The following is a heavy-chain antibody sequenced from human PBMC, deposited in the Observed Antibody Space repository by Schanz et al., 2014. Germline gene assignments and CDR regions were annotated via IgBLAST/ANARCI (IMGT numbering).Heavy chain of an antibody. CDR1: GLTFSYYY. CDR3: VRLDVHDY. J-gene: IGHJ4*02. Sequence: VQLVESGGGLVKPGGSLRLSCAASGLTFSYYYMSWIRQAPGKGLEWVGRITNKPNNYNTEYAASVKGRFTISRDDSRNSLYLQMSSLKTEDTAVYYCVRLDVHDYWGQGTLVTVSS. D-gene: IGHD3-16*01. V-gene: IGHV3-72*01. CDR2: ITNKPNNYNT.